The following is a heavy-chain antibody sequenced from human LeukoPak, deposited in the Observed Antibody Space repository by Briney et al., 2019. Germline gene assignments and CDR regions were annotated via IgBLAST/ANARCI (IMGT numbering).Heavy chain of an antibody. CDR2: INPNSGGT. CDR3: ARELQSITMVRGVIP. J-gene: IGHJ4*02. V-gene: IGHV1-2*02. CDR1: GYSFTGYY. Sequence: ASVKVSCKASGYSFTGYYIHWVRQAPGQGLEWMGWINPNSGGTNYAQKFQGRVTMTRDTSISTAYMELSRLRSDNTAVYYCARELQSITMVRGVIPWGQGTLVTVSS. D-gene: IGHD3-10*01.